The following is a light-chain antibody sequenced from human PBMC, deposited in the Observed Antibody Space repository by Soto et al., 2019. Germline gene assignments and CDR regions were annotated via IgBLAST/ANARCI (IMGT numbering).Light chain of an antibody. J-gene: IGKJ4*01. V-gene: IGKV1-8*01. CDR2: AAS. CDR1: QGISSY. CDR3: PQDYNYPLT. Sequence: AIRMTQSPSSFSASTGDRVTITCRASQGISSYLAWYQQKPGKAPKLLIYAASTLQSGVPSRFSGSGYGTEFTLTISSLQPEDFATYYCPQDYNYPLTFGGGTKVDIK.